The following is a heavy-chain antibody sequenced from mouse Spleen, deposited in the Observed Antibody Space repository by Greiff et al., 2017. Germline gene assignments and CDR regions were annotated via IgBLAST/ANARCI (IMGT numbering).Heavy chain of an antibody. CDR3: ARGGYAMDY. CDR2: IDPSDSYT. J-gene: IGHJ4*01. V-gene: IGHV1-59*01. Sequence: LMESGAELVRPGTSVKLSCKASGYTFTSYWMHWVKQRPGQGLEWIGVIDPSDSYTNYNQKFKGKATLTVDTSSSTAYMQLSSLTSEDSAVYYCARGGYAMDYWGQGTSVTVSS. CDR1: GYTFTSYW.